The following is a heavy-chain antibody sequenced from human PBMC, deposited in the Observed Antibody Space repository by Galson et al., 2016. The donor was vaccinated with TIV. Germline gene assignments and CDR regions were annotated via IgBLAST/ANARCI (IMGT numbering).Heavy chain of an antibody. CDR2: INWSSAST. D-gene: IGHD1-14*01. J-gene: IGHJ6*02. Sequence: SCAASGFAFDAYAMHWVRQPPGKGLEWVSGINWSSASTGYAGSVKGRFTISRDNAKNSLYLQMHSLRPEDTALYYCAKGAKDHVYHGMDVWGQGTTVSVSS. CDR3: AKGAKDHVYHGMDV. CDR1: GFAFDAYA. V-gene: IGHV3-9*01.